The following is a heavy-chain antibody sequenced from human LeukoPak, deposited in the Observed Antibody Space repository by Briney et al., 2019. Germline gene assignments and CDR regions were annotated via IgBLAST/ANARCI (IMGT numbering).Heavy chain of an antibody. Sequence: GRSLRLSCAASGLSFNSCGMHWVRQAPGKGLEWVAVISSDGSNKYYADSVKGRFTISRDNSKNTLSLQMNSLRTEDTAVFYCAKGSGGSGSFYNHFDCWGQGTLVTVSS. J-gene: IGHJ4*02. D-gene: IGHD3-10*01. V-gene: IGHV3-30*18. CDR2: ISSDGSNK. CDR1: GLSFNSCG. CDR3: AKGSGGSGSFYNHFDC.